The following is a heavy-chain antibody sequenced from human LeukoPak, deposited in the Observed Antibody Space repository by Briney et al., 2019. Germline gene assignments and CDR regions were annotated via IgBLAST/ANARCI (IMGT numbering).Heavy chain of an antibody. V-gene: IGHV1-8*03. D-gene: IGHD3-10*01. CDR1: GYTFTSYD. Sequence: GASVKVSCKSSGYTFTSYDINWVRQAPGQGLEWMGWMNPNSGNTGYAQKFQGRVTITRNTSISTAYMELSSLRSEDTAVYYCARGAGYYYGSGSHDYWGQGTLVTVSS. J-gene: IGHJ4*02. CDR2: MNPNSGNT. CDR3: ARGAGYYYGSGSHDY.